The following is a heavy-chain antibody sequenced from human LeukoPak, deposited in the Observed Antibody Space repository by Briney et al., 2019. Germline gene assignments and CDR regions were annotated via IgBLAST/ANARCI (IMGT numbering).Heavy chain of an antibody. CDR1: GVTVSSNY. Sequence: GGSLRLSCAASGVTVSSNYMSWVRQAPGKGLEWVSVIYSGGSTYYADSVKGRFTISRDNSKSTLYIQMNSLRAEDTAVYYCARAKPKNMVRGLIMRRESRYYFDYWGQGTLVTVSS. D-gene: IGHD3-10*01. V-gene: IGHV3-53*01. CDR3: ARAKPKNMVRGLIMRRESRYYFDY. CDR2: IYSGGST. J-gene: IGHJ4*02.